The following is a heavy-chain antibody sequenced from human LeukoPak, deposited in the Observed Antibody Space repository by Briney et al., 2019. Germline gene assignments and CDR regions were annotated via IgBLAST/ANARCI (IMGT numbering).Heavy chain of an antibody. CDR3: AKDLSLGGH. D-gene: IGHD5/OR15-5a*01. CDR2: IWSDGSRT. J-gene: IGHJ4*02. V-gene: IGHV3-30*02. CDR1: GFSFSGDA. Sequence: GGSLRLSCAASGFSFSGDAIHWVRQAPGKGLEWVALIWSDGSRTKYAGSVKGRFTVSRDNSKNTAFLQMNSLRAEDTAVYYCAKDLSLGGHWGQGTLVTVSS.